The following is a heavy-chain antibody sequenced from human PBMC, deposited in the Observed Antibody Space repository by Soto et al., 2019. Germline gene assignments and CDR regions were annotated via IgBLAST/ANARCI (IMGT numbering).Heavy chain of an antibody. CDR2: IYDSGNT. CDR1: GGSISSGGYY. V-gene: IGHV4-31*03. Sequence: PSETLSLTCTVSGGSISSGGYYWRWIRQFPGKGLEWIGYIYDSGNTYYNPSLKSRITISTDTSKSQFSLNLTSVTAADTAVYYCASQATGWYTDYWGQGTLVTVS. J-gene: IGHJ4*02. D-gene: IGHD6-19*01. CDR3: ASQATGWYTDY.